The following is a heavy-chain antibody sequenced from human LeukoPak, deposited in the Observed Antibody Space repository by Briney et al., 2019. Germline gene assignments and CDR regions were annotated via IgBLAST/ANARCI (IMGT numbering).Heavy chain of an antibody. Sequence: SETLSLTCTVSGGSISSTTYYWGWIRRPPGKGLEWIGSIYYSGSTYDNPSLKSRVTISVDTSRNQFSLKLSSVTAADTAVYYCARLLYDSRGYYYFDYWGQGTLVTVSS. J-gene: IGHJ4*02. CDR2: IYYSGST. CDR3: ARLLYDSRGYYYFDY. D-gene: IGHD3-22*01. V-gene: IGHV4-39*01. CDR1: GGSISSTTYY.